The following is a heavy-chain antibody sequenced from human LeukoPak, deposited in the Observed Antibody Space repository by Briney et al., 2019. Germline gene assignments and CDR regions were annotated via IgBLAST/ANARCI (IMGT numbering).Heavy chain of an antibody. J-gene: IGHJ4*02. CDR2: ISSSSSYI. CDR1: VHTFSSYS. V-gene: IGHV3-21*01. D-gene: IGHD6-19*01. CDR3: ARLGYSSGGYEVFDY. Sequence: PGGSLRLSCGAYVHTFSSYSMNWVRQAPGRGLEYVSSISSSSSYIYNADSVKSRFTISRDNAKNSLYMQMNSLRAEDTAVYYWARLGYSSGGYEVFDYWGQGTLVTVSS.